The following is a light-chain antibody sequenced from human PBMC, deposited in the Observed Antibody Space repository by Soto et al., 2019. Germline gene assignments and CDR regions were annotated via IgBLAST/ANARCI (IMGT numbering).Light chain of an antibody. V-gene: IGKV4-1*01. CDR2: WAS. J-gene: IGKJ2*01. Sequence: DIVLTQSPEYLAVSLGERATINCKSSQSVLYSSNNKNYLAWYQQKPGQPPKLLIYWASTRQSGVPDRFSGSGSGTDFTLTISSLQAEDVAIYFCHQYYSTPYTFGQGTKLEI. CDR1: QSVLYSSNNKNY. CDR3: HQYYSTPYT.